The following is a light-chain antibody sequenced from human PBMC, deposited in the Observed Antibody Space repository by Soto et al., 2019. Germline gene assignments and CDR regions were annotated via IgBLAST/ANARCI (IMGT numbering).Light chain of an antibody. CDR3: QQSYSTLYT. CDR1: QIISSY. CDR2: AAS. Sequence: DIQMTQSPSSLSASVGDRVTITCRASQIISSYLNWYQQKPGKAPKLLIYAASSLQSGVPSRFSGSGSATDFTLTISSLQPEDFATYYCQQSYSTLYTFGQGTKLEIK. V-gene: IGKV1-39*01. J-gene: IGKJ2*01.